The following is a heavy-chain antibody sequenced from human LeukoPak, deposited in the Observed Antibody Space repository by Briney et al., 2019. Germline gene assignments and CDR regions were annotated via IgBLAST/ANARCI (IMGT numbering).Heavy chain of an antibody. V-gene: IGHV3-15*01. CDR2: IKTKAQGETT. Sequence: GGSLRLSCAASGFTFGNAWMSWVRQAPGKGLEWVGQIKTKAQGETTDYAAPAKGRFTISRDDSKNTLYLQMSSLKTEDTAVYYCTAGVGATAQDYWGQGTLVTVSS. D-gene: IGHD1-26*01. CDR1: GFTFGNAW. CDR3: TAGVGATAQDY. J-gene: IGHJ4*02.